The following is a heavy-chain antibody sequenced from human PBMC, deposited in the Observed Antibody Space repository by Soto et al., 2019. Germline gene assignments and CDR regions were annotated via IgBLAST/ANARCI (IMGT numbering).Heavy chain of an antibody. CDR2: ISAYNGST. D-gene: IGHD3-10*01. J-gene: IGHJ3*02. CDR1: GYTFTSYG. V-gene: IGHV1-18*01. Sequence: ASVKVSCKASGYTFTSYGISWVRQAPGQGLEWMGWISAYNGSTNYAQKLQGRVTMTTDTSTSTAYMELRSLRSDDTAVYYCARWRYYGSGSPLAFDIWGQGTMVTV. CDR3: ARWRYYGSGSPLAFDI.